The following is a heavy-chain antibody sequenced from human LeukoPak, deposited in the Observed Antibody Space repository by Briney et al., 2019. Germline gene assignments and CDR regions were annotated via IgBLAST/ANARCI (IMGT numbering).Heavy chain of an antibody. CDR3: ARGQGSGSSELDAFDI. CDR2: ISSSSSYI. J-gene: IGHJ3*02. V-gene: IGHV3-21*01. D-gene: IGHD3-10*01. CDR1: GFTFSSYR. Sequence: GGSLRLSCAASGFTFSSYRMNWVRQAPARGLEWVSSISSSSSYIYYADSVKGRFTISRDNAKNSLYLQMNSLRAEDTAVYYCARGQGSGSSELDAFDIWGQGTMVTVSS.